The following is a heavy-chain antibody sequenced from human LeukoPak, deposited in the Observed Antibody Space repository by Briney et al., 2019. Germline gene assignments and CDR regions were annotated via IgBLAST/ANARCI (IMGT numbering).Heavy chain of an antibody. V-gene: IGHV4-59*08. CDR2: IYYSGST. CDR1: GGSISSYY. D-gene: IGHD6-19*01. CDR3: ARQGSSGWYGDWFDP. J-gene: IGHJ5*02. Sequence: PSETLSLTCTVSGGSISSYYWSWVRQPPGKGLEWIGYIYYSGSTNYNPSLKSRVTISVDKSKNQFSLKLSSVTAADTAVYYCARQGSSGWYGDWFDPWGQGTLVTVSS.